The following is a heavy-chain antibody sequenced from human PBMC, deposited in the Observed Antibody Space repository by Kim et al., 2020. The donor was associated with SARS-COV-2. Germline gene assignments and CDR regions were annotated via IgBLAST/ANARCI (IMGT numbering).Heavy chain of an antibody. Sequence: ASVKVSCKASGYTFTTYAMNWVRQAPGQRLEWMGWINTNTGNPTYAQGFTGRFVFSLDTSVSTAYLQISSLKAEDTAVYYCARDLSGPPPDYYYYMDVWGKGTTVTVSS. J-gene: IGHJ6*03. CDR3: ARDLSGPPPDYYYYMDV. V-gene: IGHV7-4-1*02. CDR1: GYTFTTYA. CDR2: INTNTGNP. D-gene: IGHD5-12*01.